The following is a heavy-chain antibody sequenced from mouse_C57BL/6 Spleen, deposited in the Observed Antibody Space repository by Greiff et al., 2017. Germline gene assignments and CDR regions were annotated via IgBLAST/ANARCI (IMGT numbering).Heavy chain of an antibody. CDR3: TNLGPYWYFDV. J-gene: IGHJ1*03. CDR1: GYTFTDYE. V-gene: IGHV1-15*01. CDR2: IDPETGGT. Sequence: QVQLQQSGAELVRPGASVTLSCKASGYTFTDYEMHWVKQTPVHGLEWIGAIDPETGGTAYNQKFKGKAILTADKSSSTAYMELRSLTSEDSAVYYGTNLGPYWYFDVWGTGPTFTVSS. D-gene: IGHD4-1*01.